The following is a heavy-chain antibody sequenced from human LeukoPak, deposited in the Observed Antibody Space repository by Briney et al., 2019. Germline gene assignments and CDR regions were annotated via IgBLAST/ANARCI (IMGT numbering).Heavy chain of an antibody. CDR2: IYYSGST. D-gene: IGHD6-13*01. J-gene: IGHJ5*02. V-gene: IGHV4-59*08. Sequence: PSETLSLTCTVSGGSISSYYWSWIRQPPGKGLEWIGYIYYSGSTNYNPSLKSRVTISVDTSKNQFSLKLSSVTAADTAVYYCARRSGYSSSWYKSGGWFDPWGQGTLVTVSS. CDR1: GGSISSYY. CDR3: ARRSGYSSSWYKSGGWFDP.